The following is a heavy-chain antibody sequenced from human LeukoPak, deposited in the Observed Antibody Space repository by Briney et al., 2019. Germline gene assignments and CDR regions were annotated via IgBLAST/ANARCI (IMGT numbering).Heavy chain of an antibody. CDR3: ARDHRGQLATDY. D-gene: IGHD6-6*01. CDR2: ISYDGSNK. CDR1: GFTFSSYS. Sequence: GGSLRLSCAASGFTFSSYSMNWVRQAPGKGLEWAAVISYDGSNKYYADSVKGRFTISRDNSKNTLYLQMNSLRAEDTAVYYCARDHRGQLATDYWGQGTLVTVSS. V-gene: IGHV3-30*03. J-gene: IGHJ4*02.